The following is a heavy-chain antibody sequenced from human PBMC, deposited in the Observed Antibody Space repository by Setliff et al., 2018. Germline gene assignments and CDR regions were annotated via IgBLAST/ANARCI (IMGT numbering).Heavy chain of an antibody. CDR2: ISYDGSDK. CDR1: GFTVSTFS. D-gene: IGHD3-10*01. V-gene: IGHV3-30-3*01. CDR3: ARDDSGLRISVVQRINWLDS. Sequence: AGGSLRLSCAASGFTVSTFSMHWVRQAPGKGLEWLAVISYDGSDKYYADSVKGRFTISRDNSKSTLYLQMNSLRAEDTAVYYCARDDSGLRISVVQRINWLDSWGQGTLVTVSS. J-gene: IGHJ5*01.